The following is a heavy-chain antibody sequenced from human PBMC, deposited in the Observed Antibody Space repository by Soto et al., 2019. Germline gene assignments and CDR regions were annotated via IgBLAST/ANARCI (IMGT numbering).Heavy chain of an antibody. CDR2: IYWSGDE. CDR1: GFSLSTSGVG. CDR3: ARGLATLPVFAFDI. Sequence: SGPTLVNPTQTLTLTCSFSGFSLSTSGVGVGWIRQSPGKALEWLALIYWSGDEHYRPSLKSRLSIIKDTSKNHVVLIMTDMDPVDTATYYCARGLATLPVFAFDIWGQVTMVTVSS. V-gene: IGHV2-5*01. D-gene: IGHD6-6*01. J-gene: IGHJ3*02.